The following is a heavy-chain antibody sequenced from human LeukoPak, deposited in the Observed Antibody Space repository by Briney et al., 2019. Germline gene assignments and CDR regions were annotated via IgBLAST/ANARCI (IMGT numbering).Heavy chain of an antibody. CDR1: GGSISSSSYY. Sequence: SETLSLTCTVSGGSISSSSYYWGWIRQPPGKGLECIGSIYYSGSTYYNPSLKSRVTISVDTSKNQFSLKLSSVTAADTAVYYCARLGQWLDIDYWGQGTLVTVSS. D-gene: IGHD6-19*01. J-gene: IGHJ4*02. CDR3: ARLGQWLDIDY. CDR2: IYYSGST. V-gene: IGHV4-39*01.